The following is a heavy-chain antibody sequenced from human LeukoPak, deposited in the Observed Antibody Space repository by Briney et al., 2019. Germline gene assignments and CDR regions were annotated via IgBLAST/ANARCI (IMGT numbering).Heavy chain of an antibody. CDR2: TYYRSKWYN. J-gene: IGHJ4*02. D-gene: IGHD6-19*01. V-gene: IGHV6-1*01. CDR1: GDSVSSNSAA. CDR3: ARDVQQWLVRGGYFDY. Sequence: SQTLSLTCAISGDSVSSNSAAWNWIRRSPSRGLEWLGRTYYRSKWYNDYAVSVKSRITINPDTSKNQFSLQLNSVTPEDTAVYYCARDVQQWLVRGGYFDYWGQGTLVTVSS.